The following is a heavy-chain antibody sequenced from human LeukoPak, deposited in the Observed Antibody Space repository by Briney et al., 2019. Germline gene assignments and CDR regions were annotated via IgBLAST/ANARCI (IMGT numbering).Heavy chain of an antibody. D-gene: IGHD2-15*01. V-gene: IGHV3-23*01. J-gene: IGHJ6*03. CDR1: GFTFSSYG. CDR3: ARDTHLGYYYYYYYMDV. Sequence: GGSLRLSCAASGFTFSSYGMSWVRQAPGEGLEWVSGISASDGSTYYADSVKGRFTISRDNSKNTLYLQMNSLRAEDTAVYYCARDTHLGYYYYYYYMDVWGKGTTVTVSS. CDR2: ISASDGST.